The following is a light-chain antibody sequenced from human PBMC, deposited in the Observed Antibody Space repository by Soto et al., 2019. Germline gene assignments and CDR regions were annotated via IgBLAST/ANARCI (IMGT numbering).Light chain of an antibody. CDR1: QGISTW. CDR3: QQYNSSPLT. V-gene: IGKV1-12*01. Sequence: RMTASACSGSASVGDKVTISCRASQGISTWLAWYQQKAGKAHNLLIYGASNLHSGVPSRFSGSGSGTNFTLTISSLQPEDFATYYCQQYNSSPLTFGEGTRLDI. J-gene: IGKJ5*01. CDR2: GAS.